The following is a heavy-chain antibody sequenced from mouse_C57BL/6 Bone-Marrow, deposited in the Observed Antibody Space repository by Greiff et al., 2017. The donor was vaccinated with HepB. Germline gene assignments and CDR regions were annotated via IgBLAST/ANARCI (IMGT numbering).Heavy chain of an antibody. V-gene: IGHV5-6*01. J-gene: IGHJ2*01. CDR1: GFTFSSYG. CDR2: ISSGGSYT. D-gene: IGHD2-5*01. CDR3: ARPPYYSNRYYFDY. Sequence: EVMLVESGGDLVKPGGSLKLSCAASGFTFSSYGMSWVRQTPDKRLEWVATISSGGSYTYYPDSVKGRFTISRDNAKNTLYLQMSSLKSEDTAMYYCARPPYYSNRYYFDYWGQGTTLTVSS.